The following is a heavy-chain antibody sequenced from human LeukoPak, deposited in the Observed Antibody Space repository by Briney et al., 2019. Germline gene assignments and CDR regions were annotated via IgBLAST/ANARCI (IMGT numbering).Heavy chain of an antibody. Sequence: SETLSLTCTVSGGSISSYYWSWIRQPPGKGLEWIGYIYHSGSTNSNPSLKSRVTISVDTSKNQFSLKLSSVTAADTAVYYCARGLGTVTFFDYWGQGTLVTVSS. V-gene: IGHV4-59*01. CDR1: GGSISSYY. CDR2: IYHSGST. D-gene: IGHD4-17*01. CDR3: ARGLGTVTFFDY. J-gene: IGHJ4*02.